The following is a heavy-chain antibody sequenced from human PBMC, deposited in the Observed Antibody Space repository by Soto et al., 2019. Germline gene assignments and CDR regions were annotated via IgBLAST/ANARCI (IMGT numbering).Heavy chain of an antibody. CDR3: GRGRSGQIVVFY. V-gene: IGHV1-2*02. CDR1: GYTFTGHY. Sequence: ASVKVSCKASGYTFTGHYIHWVRQAPEQGPEWMGEIGPESGATRYAQKFQGRVTMTRDMSITTVYLELNNLSPDDTAVYYCGRGRSGQIVVFYWGQGTPVTVSS. CDR2: IGPESGAT. D-gene: IGHD5-12*01. J-gene: IGHJ4*02.